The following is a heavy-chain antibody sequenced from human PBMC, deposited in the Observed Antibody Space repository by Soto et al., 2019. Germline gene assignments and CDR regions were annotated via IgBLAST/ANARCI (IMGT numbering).Heavy chain of an antibody. V-gene: IGHV3-23*01. CDR1: GFTFSSYA. D-gene: IGHD3-22*01. CDR3: AKADTYYYDSSGYIDY. J-gene: IGHJ4*02. Sequence: GGSLRLSCAASGFTFSSYAMSWVRQAPGKGLEWVSAISGSGGSTYYADSVKGRFTISRDNSKNTLYLQMNSLRAEDTAVYYCAKADTYYYDSSGYIDYWGQGTLVTVSS. CDR2: ISGSGGST.